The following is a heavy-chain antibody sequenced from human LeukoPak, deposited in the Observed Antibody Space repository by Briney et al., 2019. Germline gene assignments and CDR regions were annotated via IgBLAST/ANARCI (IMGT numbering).Heavy chain of an antibody. CDR1: GYTFTSYG. D-gene: IGHD4-23*01. V-gene: IGHV1-18*01. J-gene: IGHJ4*02. Sequence: ASVKVSCKASGYTFTSYGISWVRHAPGQGLEWMGWISAYNGNTNYAQKLQGGVTMTTDTSTSTAYMELRSLRSDDTAVYYCARDSVRTTVVMGLPYYWGQGTLVTVSS. CDR3: ARDSVRTTVVMGLPYY. CDR2: ISAYNGNT.